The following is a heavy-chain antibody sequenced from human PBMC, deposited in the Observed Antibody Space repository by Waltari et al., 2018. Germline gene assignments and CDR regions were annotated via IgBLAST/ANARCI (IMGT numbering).Heavy chain of an antibody. CDR1: GFTLSSFG. V-gene: IGHV3-7*01. J-gene: IGHJ4*02. Sequence: EVQLVESGGGLVQPGGSMRLSCAGYGFTLSSFGMNCVRQTPGKGLDWVAGIQQDVSVQYYADSVKCRFTISRDNAKNSLYLQMNSLRAEDTAVYYCATSGWYCFYSWGQGTLVTVSS. CDR3: ATSGWYCFYS. D-gene: IGHD6-19*01. CDR2: IQQDVSVQ.